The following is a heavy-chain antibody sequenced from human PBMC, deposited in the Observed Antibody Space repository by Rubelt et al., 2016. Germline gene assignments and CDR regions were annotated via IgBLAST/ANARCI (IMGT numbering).Heavy chain of an antibody. D-gene: IGHD3-22*01. CDR2: VYYSGST. CDR3: ADSSGYYDEYFQH. J-gene: IGHJ1*01. Sequence: QVQLQESGPGLVKPSETLSLTCTVSGGSISSYYWSWIRQPPGKGLEWIGYVYYSGSTNYNPSLKSRVTISGDTSTNQFSLKLSSVTAADTAGYYCADSSGYYDEYFQHWGQGTLVTVSS. V-gene: IGHV4-59*01. CDR1: GGSISSYY.